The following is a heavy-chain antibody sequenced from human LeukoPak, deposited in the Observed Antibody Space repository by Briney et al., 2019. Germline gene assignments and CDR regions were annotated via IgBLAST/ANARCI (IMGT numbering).Heavy chain of an antibody. D-gene: IGHD6-19*01. CDR2: LSGSGITT. V-gene: IGHV3-23*01. J-gene: IGHJ4*01. Sequence: GGSLRLPCAASGFTFSNSAMSWVRQAPGKGLEWVSTLSGSGITTYYADSVKGRFTISRDNSKNTLYLQMNSLRAEDTAVYYCAKGIYSSGWSYFDYWGHGTLVTVSS. CDR1: GFTFSNSA. CDR3: AKGIYSSGWSYFDY.